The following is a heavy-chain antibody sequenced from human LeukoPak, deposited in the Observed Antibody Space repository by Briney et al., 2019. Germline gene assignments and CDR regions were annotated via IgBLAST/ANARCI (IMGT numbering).Heavy chain of an antibody. CDR2: IKQDGSER. D-gene: IGHD6-6*01. V-gene: IGHV3-7*03. CDR1: GFTFSHYW. CDR3: AKDLGATRKGQLGDYFDY. J-gene: IGHJ4*02. Sequence: GGSLRLSCAASGFTFSHYWMSWVRQAPGKGLEWVANIKQDGSERHYVASVKGRFTISRDNAKNSLYLQMNSLRAEDTAVYYCAKDLGATRKGQLGDYFDYWGQGTLVTVSS.